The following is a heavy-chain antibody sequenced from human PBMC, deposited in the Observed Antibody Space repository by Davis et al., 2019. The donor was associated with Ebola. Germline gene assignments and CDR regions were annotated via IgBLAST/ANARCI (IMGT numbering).Heavy chain of an antibody. D-gene: IGHD1-26*01. CDR1: GFTFSSYW. J-gene: IGHJ4*02. Sequence: GGSLRLSCAASGFTFSSYWMSWVRQAPGKGLEWVANIKQDGSEKYYVDSVKGRFTISRDNAKNMLYLQMNSLRAEDTAVYYCVRDTIEGATTFDYWGQGTLVTVSS. V-gene: IGHV3-7*01. CDR2: IKQDGSEK. CDR3: VRDTIEGATTFDY.